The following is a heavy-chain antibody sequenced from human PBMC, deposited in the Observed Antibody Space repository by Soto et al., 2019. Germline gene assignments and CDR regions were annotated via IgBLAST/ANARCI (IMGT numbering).Heavy chain of an antibody. CDR2: ISGGTGTT. Sequence: EHVLESGGGLVQPGGSLRLSCEASGFMFNHYAMAWVRQTPGKGLEWVSVISGGTGTTYYADSVKGRFTISRDNSKNTVYLQMNSLRVEDSALYSCAKVIVLGASTLEYWGPGTRVTVSS. V-gene: IGHV3-23*01. CDR1: GFMFNHYA. J-gene: IGHJ4*02. CDR3: AKVIVLGASTLEY. D-gene: IGHD6-6*01.